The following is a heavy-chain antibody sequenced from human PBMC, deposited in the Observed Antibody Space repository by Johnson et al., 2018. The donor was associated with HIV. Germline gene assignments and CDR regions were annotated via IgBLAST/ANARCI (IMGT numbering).Heavy chain of an antibody. CDR2: ILSDGSNI. CDR1: GFTFSSYA. J-gene: IGHJ3*02. V-gene: IGHV3-30*04. Sequence: QVPLVESGGGVVQPGRSLRLSCAASGFTFSSYAMHWVRQAPGKGLEWVSIILSDGSNISYADSVKGRFTVSRDNSKNAVYLQMNSLGAGDTAVYYCAKDQHGPLVPTVMRDDAFDIWGQGTMVTVSS. CDR3: AKDQHGPLVPTVMRDDAFDI. D-gene: IGHD5-12*01.